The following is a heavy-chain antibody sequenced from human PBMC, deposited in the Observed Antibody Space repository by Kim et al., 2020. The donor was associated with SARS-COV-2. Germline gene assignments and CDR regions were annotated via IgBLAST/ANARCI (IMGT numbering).Heavy chain of an antibody. V-gene: IGHV3-23*01. D-gene: IGHD6-19*01. CDR3: AKDNQSPGWLTFAD. CDR2: ITNNNGKT. Sequence: GGSLRLSCAASGFAVYRFAMNWVRQAPGKGLEWISAITNNNGKTYYQDSVKGRLTISRDESKNIVDLHMSSLRVKDTAVYYCAKDNQSPGWLTFADWGQGTWVAVSS. J-gene: IGHJ4*02. CDR1: GFAVYRFA.